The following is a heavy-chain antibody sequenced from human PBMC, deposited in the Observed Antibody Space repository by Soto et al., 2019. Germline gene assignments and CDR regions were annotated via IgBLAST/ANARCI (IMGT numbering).Heavy chain of an antibody. CDR2: IYYSGST. D-gene: IGHD4-17*01. Sequence: QVQLQESGPGLVKPSQTLSLTCTVSGGSISSGGYYWSWIRQHPGKGLEWIGYIYYSGSTYYNPSLKSRVTISVDTSKNQFSLKLSSVTAADTAVYYCARGASEGYGDYYYYYGMDVRGQGTTVTVSS. V-gene: IGHV4-31*03. CDR3: ARGASEGYGDYYYYYGMDV. CDR1: GGSISSGGYY. J-gene: IGHJ6*02.